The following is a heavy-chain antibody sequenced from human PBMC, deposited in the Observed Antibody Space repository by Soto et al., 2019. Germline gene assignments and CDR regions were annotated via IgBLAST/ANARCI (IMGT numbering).Heavy chain of an antibody. D-gene: IGHD1-1*01. V-gene: IGHV3-11*01. Sequence: QVQLVESGGGLVKPGGSLRLSCVVSGFSLRDYYMGWLRQAPGQGLEWVGYISSSGTSTFNVDSVKGRLTISRDNAKNSLFLQMESVKVEDTGMYYCARVVGRRFLDYWGQGTLVTVSP. J-gene: IGHJ4*02. CDR3: ARVVGRRFLDY. CDR2: ISSSGTST. CDR1: GFSLRDYY.